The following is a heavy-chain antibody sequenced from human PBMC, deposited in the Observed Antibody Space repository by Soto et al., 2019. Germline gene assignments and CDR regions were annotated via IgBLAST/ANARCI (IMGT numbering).Heavy chain of an antibody. J-gene: IGHJ4*02. CDR3: ARKATVTTCFDY. CDR2: IYYSGST. CDR1: GGSISSDNYY. D-gene: IGHD4-17*01. V-gene: IGHV4-31*03. Sequence: QVQLQESGPGLVKPSQTLSLTCTVSGGSISSDNYYWSWIRQHPGKGLEWIGYIYYSGSTYYTPSLKSRVXTXVXXSKNRFSRKLSSVTAADTAVYYCARKATVTTCFDYWGQGTLVTVSS.